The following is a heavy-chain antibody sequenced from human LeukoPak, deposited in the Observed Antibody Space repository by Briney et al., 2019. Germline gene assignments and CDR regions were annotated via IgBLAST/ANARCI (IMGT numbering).Heavy chain of an antibody. Sequence: GGSLRLSCAASGFTISDYYMSWIRQAPGKGLEWVSYISSSGSTIYYADSVKGRFTISRDNAKNSLYLQMNSLRAEDTAVYYCARDCRFLWFGELCCGMDVWGQGTTVTVSS. CDR2: ISSSGSTI. V-gene: IGHV3-11*01. CDR3: ARDCRFLWFGELCCGMDV. D-gene: IGHD3-10*01. CDR1: GFTISDYY. J-gene: IGHJ6*02.